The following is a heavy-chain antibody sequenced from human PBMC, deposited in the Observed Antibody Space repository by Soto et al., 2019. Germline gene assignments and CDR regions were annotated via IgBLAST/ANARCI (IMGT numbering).Heavy chain of an antibody. CDR3: ARGLPYGDYPFDY. D-gene: IGHD4-17*01. V-gene: IGHV4-30-2*01. J-gene: IGHJ4*02. Sequence: SETLSLTCAVSGGSISSGGYSWSWIRQPPGKGLEWIGYIYHSGSTYYNPSLKSRVTISVDRSKNQFSLKLSSVTAADTAVYYCARGLPYGDYPFDYWGQGTLVTVSS. CDR1: GGSISSGGYS. CDR2: IYHSGST.